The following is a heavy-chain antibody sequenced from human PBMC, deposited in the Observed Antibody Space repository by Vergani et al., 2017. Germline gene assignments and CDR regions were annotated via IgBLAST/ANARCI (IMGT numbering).Heavy chain of an antibody. Sequence: VQLLESGGGLVKPGGSLRLSCAASGFTFSDYYMSWIRQAPGKGLEWVSYISSSSSYTNYADSVKGRFTISRDNAKNSLYLQMNSLRAEDTAVYYCARSGDSSSWYRLIRAFDIWGQGTMVTVSS. CDR2: ISSSSSYT. V-gene: IGHV3-11*03. D-gene: IGHD6-13*01. CDR1: GFTFSDYY. CDR3: ARSGDSSSWYRLIRAFDI. J-gene: IGHJ3*02.